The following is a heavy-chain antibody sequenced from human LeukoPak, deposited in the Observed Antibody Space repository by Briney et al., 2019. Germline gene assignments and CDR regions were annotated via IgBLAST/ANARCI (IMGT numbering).Heavy chain of an antibody. J-gene: IGHJ4*02. V-gene: IGHV4-59*08. D-gene: IGHD6-13*01. Sequence: PSETLSLTCTVSGGSISSYYWSWIRQPPGKGLEWIGYIYYSGSTNHNPSLKSRVTISVDTSKNQFSLKLSSVTAADTAVYYCARHIAAAGTIDYWGQGTLVTVSS. CDR2: IYYSGST. CDR3: ARHIAAAGTIDY. CDR1: GGSISSYY.